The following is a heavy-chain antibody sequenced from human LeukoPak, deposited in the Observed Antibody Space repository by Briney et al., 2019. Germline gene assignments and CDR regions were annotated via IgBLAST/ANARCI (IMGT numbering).Heavy chain of an antibody. CDR2: IIPIFGTA. J-gene: IGHJ6*03. CDR3: ARESGSYYYYYMDV. D-gene: IGHD1-26*01. V-gene: IGHV1-69*06. CDR1: GGTFSSYA. Sequence: SVKVSCKASGGTFSSYAISWVRQAPGQGLEWMGGIIPIFGTASYAQKFQGRVTITADKSTSTAYMELSSLRSEDTAVYYCARESGSYYYYYMDVWGKGTTVTVSS.